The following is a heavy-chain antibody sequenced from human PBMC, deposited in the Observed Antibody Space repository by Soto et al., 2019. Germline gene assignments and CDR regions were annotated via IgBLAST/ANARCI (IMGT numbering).Heavy chain of an antibody. Sequence: QVQLVESGGGVVQPGRSLRLSCAASGFTFSSYAMHWVRQAPGRGRGWGAVISYVGTNKYYTDSVKGRFTIPRHNSKNTLDLQMNSLGAEDTAVYYCARDPLWGTAMVVWYFDLWGRGTLVTVSS. D-gene: IGHD5-18*01. CDR2: ISYVGTNK. CDR3: ARDPLWGTAMVVWYFDL. CDR1: GFTFSSYA. V-gene: IGHV3-30-3*01. J-gene: IGHJ2*01.